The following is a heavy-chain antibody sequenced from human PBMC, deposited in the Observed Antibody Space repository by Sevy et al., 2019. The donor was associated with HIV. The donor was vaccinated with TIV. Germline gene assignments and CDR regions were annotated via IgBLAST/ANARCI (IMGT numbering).Heavy chain of an antibody. CDR1: GFTFSSYA. CDR2: ISGSGGST. D-gene: IGHD4-17*01. J-gene: IGHJ6*03. Sequence: GGSLRLSCAASGFTFSSYAMSWVRQAPGKGLEWVSAISGSGGSTYYADSVKGRFTISRDNSKNTLYLQMNSLRAEDTAVYYCAKVGEYDYGDPRPSYYYYYYMDVWGKGTTVTVSS. CDR3: AKVGEYDYGDPRPSYYYYYYMDV. V-gene: IGHV3-23*01.